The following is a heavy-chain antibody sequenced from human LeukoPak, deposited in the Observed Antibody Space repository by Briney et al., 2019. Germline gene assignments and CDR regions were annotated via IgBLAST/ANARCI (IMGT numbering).Heavy chain of an antibody. CDR2: ISSNGGST. J-gene: IGHJ6*02. D-gene: IGHD2-2*01. Sequence: GGSLRLSCAAPGFTFSSYVMHWVRQAPGKGLEYVSAISSNGGSTYYANSVKGRFTISRDNSKNTLYLQMGSLRAEDMAVYYCARCRYCGSTSCSACGMDVWGQGTTVTVSS. V-gene: IGHV3-64*01. CDR3: ARCRYCGSTSCSACGMDV. CDR1: GFTFSSYV.